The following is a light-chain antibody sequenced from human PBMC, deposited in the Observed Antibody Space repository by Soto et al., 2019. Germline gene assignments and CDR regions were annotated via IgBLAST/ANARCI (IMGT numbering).Light chain of an antibody. CDR3: QHRAYWPRGS. Sequence: EIVLTQSPDTLSLSPGDTATLSCRASQSVASYLAWYQQKPGQPPRLLMYHASNKATGIPARFSGSGSGTYFYLTISSQEPDDCAVYYCQHRAYWPRGSFGQGTKLEIK. CDR2: HAS. J-gene: IGKJ2*01. V-gene: IGKV3-11*01. CDR1: QSVASY.